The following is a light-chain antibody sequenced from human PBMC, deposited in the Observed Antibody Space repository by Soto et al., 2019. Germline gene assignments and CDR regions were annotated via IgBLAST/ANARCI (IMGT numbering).Light chain of an antibody. CDR2: KAY. J-gene: IGKJ1*01. CDR1: QSISNW. V-gene: IGKV1-5*03. CDR3: KQYNSYSRT. Sequence: DTPMTQSPSPPSGSVGRRVTITCRASQSISNWLAWYQQKPGKAHKLLIYKAYSLESGVQSRFSGSGSGTEFTLTIRSLQPDDFATYYCKQYNSYSRTFGQGTKVDIK.